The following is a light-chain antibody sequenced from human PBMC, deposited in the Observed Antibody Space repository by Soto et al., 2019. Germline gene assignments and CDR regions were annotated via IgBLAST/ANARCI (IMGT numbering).Light chain of an antibody. Sequence: SYDLTQPPSVSVAPGQTASIPCGGDNIGSHSVHWYQQRPGQAPVLVAYEDNVRPSEIPERVSGSNSGTTATLTISWVEAGDEADYYCQVWDGSSDHWVFGGGTKLTVL. CDR3: QVWDGSSDHWV. V-gene: IGLV3-21*02. J-gene: IGLJ3*02. CDR2: EDN. CDR1: NIGSHS.